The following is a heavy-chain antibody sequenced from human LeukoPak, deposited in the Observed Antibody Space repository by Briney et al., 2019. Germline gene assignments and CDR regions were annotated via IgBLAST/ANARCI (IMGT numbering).Heavy chain of an antibody. V-gene: IGHV4-59*12. D-gene: IGHD1-1*01. CDR2: IYYSGST. Sequence: PSETLSLTCTVSGGSISSYYWSWIRQPPGKGLEWIGYIYYSGSTNYNPSLKSRVTISVDTSKNQFSLKLSSVTAADTAVYYCARSGTHSNWFDPWGQGTLVTVSS. CDR3: ARSGTHSNWFDP. J-gene: IGHJ5*02. CDR1: GGSISSYY.